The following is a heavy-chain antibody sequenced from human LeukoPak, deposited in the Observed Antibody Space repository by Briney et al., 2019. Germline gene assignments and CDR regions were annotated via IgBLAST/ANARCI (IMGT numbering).Heavy chain of an antibody. D-gene: IGHD4-17*01. CDR1: GGTFSSYA. CDR2: IIPIFGTA. V-gene: IGHV1-69*13. J-gene: IGHJ6*03. Sequence: SVKVSCKASGGTFSSYAISWVRQAPGQGLEWMGGIIPIFGTANYAQKFQGRVTITADESTSTAYMEPSSLRSEDTAVYYCAREMGLLRTYYYYYMDVWGKGTTVTVSS. CDR3: AREMGLLRTYYYYYMDV.